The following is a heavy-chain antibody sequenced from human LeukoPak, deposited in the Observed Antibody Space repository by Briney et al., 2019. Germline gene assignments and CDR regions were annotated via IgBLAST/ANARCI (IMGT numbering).Heavy chain of an antibody. D-gene: IGHD6-13*01. CDR3: ARHLDIAASGTFDY. Sequence: SETLSLTCTVSGGSISSHHWSWIRQPPGKGLEWIGYIYYSGSTNYKPSLKSRVTISVDTSKNQFSLRLTSVTAADTAVYYCARHLDIAASGTFDYWGQGTLVTVSS. CDR2: IYYSGST. J-gene: IGHJ4*02. CDR1: GGSISSHH. V-gene: IGHV4-59*08.